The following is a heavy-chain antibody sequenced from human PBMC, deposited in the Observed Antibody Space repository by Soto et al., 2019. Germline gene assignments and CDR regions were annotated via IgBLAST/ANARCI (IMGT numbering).Heavy chain of an antibody. J-gene: IGHJ4*02. V-gene: IGHV4-59*08. CDR2: IYYSEST. CDR3: ARNYGDYVDY. Sequence: PSETLSLTCPVPGGSISSYYWSWVRQPPGKGLECIGYIYYSESTNYNPSLKSRVTISVDTSKNQFSLNLSSVTAADTAVYYCARNYGDYVDYWGQGTLVTVSS. D-gene: IGHD4-17*01. CDR1: GGSISSYY.